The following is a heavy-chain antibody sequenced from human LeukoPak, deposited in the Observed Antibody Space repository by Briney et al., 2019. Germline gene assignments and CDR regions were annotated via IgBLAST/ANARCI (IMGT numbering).Heavy chain of an antibody. CDR2: ISSSGSTI. Sequence: GGSLRLSCAASGFTFSDYYMSWIRQAPGKGLEWVSYISSSGSTIYYADSVKGRFTISRDNAKNSLYLQMNSLRAEDTAMYYCARDFYCSSTSCYRIPISYWGQGTLVTVSS. D-gene: IGHD2-2*01. CDR3: ARDFYCSSTSCYRIPISY. V-gene: IGHV3-11*01. CDR1: GFTFSDYY. J-gene: IGHJ4*02.